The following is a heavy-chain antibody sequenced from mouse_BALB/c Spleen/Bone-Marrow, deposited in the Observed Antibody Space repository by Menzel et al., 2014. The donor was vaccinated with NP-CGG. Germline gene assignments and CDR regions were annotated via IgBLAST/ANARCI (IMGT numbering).Heavy chain of an antibody. CDR3: ARNANWLFAY. J-gene: IGHJ3*01. D-gene: IGHD4-1*01. Sequence: QVQLQQSGAELVRPGTSVKVSCKVSGYAFTNYLIEWVKQRPGQGLEWIGVINPGSGGTNYNEKFKGKATLAADKSSSTAYMQLGSLTSDDSAVYFCARNANWLFAYWGQGTLVTVSA. CDR1: GYAFTNYL. CDR2: INPGSGGT. V-gene: IGHV1-54*01.